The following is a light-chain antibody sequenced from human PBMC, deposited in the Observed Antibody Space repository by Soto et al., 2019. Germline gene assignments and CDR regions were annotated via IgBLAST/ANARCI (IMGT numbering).Light chain of an antibody. Sequence: DIQMTQSPSTVSASVVARVTITCRASQSLSSFVAWYQQKPGKAPQLLIDDASSLESGVPSTFSGSGSGSEFKLTISSLQPDDLATYACEQYNSYPWTFGHGTIADIK. J-gene: IGKJ1*01. CDR2: DAS. CDR3: EQYNSYPWT. V-gene: IGKV1-5*01. CDR1: QSLSSF.